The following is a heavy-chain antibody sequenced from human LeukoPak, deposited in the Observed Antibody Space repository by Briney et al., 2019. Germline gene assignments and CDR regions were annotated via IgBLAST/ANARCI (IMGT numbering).Heavy chain of an antibody. J-gene: IGHJ3*02. D-gene: IGHD2-21*02. CDR2: MNPNSGNT. V-gene: IGHV1-8*01. CDR3: ATITPYCGGDCYTDAFDI. Sequence: ASVKVSCKASGYTFTSYDINWVRQATGQGLEWMGWMNPNSGNTGYAQKFQGRVTMTRNTSISTDYMELSRLRSEDTAVYYCATITPYCGGDCYTDAFDIWGQGTMVTVSS. CDR1: GYTFTSYD.